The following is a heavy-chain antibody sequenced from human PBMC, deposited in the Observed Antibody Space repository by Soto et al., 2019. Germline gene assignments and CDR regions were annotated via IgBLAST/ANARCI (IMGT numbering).Heavy chain of an antibody. CDR2: IIPILGIP. V-gene: IGHV1-69*02. Sequence: GASVKVSCKASAITFRTYTISWVRQAPGQGLEWMGRIIPILGIPNYAQKFQGRVTITADRSTSTAYMELSSLRSEDTAVYYCAIPQSADWDRDAFDIWGQGTMVTVSS. J-gene: IGHJ3*02. CDR1: AITFRTYT. CDR3: AIPQSADWDRDAFDI. D-gene: IGHD1-26*01.